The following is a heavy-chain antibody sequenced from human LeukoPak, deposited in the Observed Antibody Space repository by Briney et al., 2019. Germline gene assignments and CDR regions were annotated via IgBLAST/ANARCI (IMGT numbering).Heavy chain of an antibody. V-gene: IGHV1-46*01. D-gene: IGHD3-9*01. J-gene: IGHJ5*02. CDR2: INPRGGST. CDR1: GYTFTSYY. CDR3: ARDILTGYYTLGWFDP. Sequence: ASVKVSCKASGYTFTSYYMHWVRQAPGQGLEWMGIINPRGGSTSYAQKFQGRVTMTRDTSTSTVYMELSSLRSEDTAVYYCARDILTGYYTLGWFDPWGQGTLVTVSS.